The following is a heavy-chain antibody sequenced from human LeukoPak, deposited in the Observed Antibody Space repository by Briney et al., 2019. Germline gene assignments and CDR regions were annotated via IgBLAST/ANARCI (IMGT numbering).Heavy chain of an antibody. CDR2: ISSSGSTI. J-gene: IGHJ4*02. V-gene: IGHV3-48*03. D-gene: IGHD2-21*01. Sequence: GGSLRLSCAASGFTFSSYEMNWVRQAPGKGLEWVSYISSSGSTIYYADSVKGRFTISRDNAKNTLYLQMNSLRVEDAAVYYCARAPVTSCRGAYCYPFDYWGQGTLVTVSS. CDR1: GFTFSSYE. CDR3: ARAPVTSCRGAYCYPFDY.